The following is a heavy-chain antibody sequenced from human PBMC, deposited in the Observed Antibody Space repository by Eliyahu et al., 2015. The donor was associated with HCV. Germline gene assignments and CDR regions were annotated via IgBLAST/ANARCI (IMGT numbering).Heavy chain of an antibody. CDR2: ISYDGSNK. J-gene: IGHJ6*02. CDR1: SSYA. V-gene: IGHV3-30*04. CDR3: ARGMAAYGGDYYYYGMDV. D-gene: IGHD2-15*01. Sequence: SSYAMHWVRQAPGKGLEWVAVISYDGSNKYYADSVKGRFTISRDNSKNTLYLQMNSLRAEDTAVYYCARGMAAYGGDYYYYGMDVWGQGTTVTVSS.